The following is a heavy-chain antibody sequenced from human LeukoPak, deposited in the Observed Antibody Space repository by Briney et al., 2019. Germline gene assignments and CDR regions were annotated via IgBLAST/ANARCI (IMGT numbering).Heavy chain of an antibody. V-gene: IGHV3-9*01. CDR1: GFTFDDHA. J-gene: IGHJ1*01. D-gene: IGHD3-10*01. Sequence: GGSLRLSCAASGFTFDDHAMHWVRQAPGKGLEWVSAISWNSGTIGYADSVQGRFTISRDNAKNSLFLQMNRLRAEDTAFYYCAKDIDGSGSPNVWGQGTLVTVSS. CDR3: AKDIDGSGSPNV. CDR2: ISWNSGTI.